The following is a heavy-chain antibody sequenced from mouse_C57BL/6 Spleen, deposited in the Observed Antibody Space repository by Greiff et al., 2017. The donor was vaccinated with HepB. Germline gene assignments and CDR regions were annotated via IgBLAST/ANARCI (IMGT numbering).Heavy chain of an antibody. CDR1: GFTFSSYA. V-gene: IGHV5-4*01. CDR2: ISDGGSYT. J-gene: IGHJ2*01. Sequence: EVQVVESGGGLVKPGGSLKLSCAASGFTFSSYAMSWVRQTPEKRLEWVATISDGGSYTYYPDNVKGRFTISRDNAKNNLYLQMSHLKSEDTAMYYCARDRGIYYYGSSYDYFDYWGQGTTLTVSS. D-gene: IGHD1-1*01. CDR3: ARDRGIYYYGSSYDYFDY.